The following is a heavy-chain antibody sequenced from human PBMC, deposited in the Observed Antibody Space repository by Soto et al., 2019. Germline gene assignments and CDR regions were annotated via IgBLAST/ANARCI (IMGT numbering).Heavy chain of an antibody. CDR1: GYTFTSYG. Sequence: QVQLVQSGAEVKKPGASVKVSCKASGYTFTSYGISWVRQAPGQGLEWMGWISAYTGNTNYAQKLQGRVTMTTDTSPSTAYMELRSLRSDDTAVYYCARDLSNWPGFHIVATDWGQGTLVTVSS. CDR3: ARDLSNWPGFHIVATD. V-gene: IGHV1-18*01. J-gene: IGHJ4*02. D-gene: IGHD5-12*01. CDR2: ISAYTGNT.